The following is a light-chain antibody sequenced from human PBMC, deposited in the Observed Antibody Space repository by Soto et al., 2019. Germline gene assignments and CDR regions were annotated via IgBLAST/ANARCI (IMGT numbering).Light chain of an antibody. Sequence: EIVLTQSPGTLSLSPGERATLSCRASQSVSSSYLAWYQQKPGQAPRLLIYGASTRATGIPARFSGSGSGTDFTLTINRLEPEDFAVYYCQQYESSPRTFGQGTKVDIK. CDR1: QSVSSSY. CDR2: GAS. V-gene: IGKV3-20*01. CDR3: QQYESSPRT. J-gene: IGKJ1*01.